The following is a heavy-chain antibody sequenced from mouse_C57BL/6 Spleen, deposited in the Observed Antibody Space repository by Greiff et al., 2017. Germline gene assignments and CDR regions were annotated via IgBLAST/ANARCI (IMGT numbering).Heavy chain of an antibody. Sequence: EVKLMESGGGLVKPGGSLKLSCAASGFTFSDYGMHWVRQAPVQGLEWVAYISSGSSTIYYADKVKGRFTISRDNAKTTLFLQMTSLRSEDTAMYYCARRVTRYFDVWGTGTTVTVSS. D-gene: IGHD2-3*01. CDR2: ISSGSSTI. CDR1: GFTFSDYG. J-gene: IGHJ1*03. V-gene: IGHV5-17*01. CDR3: ARRVTRYFDV.